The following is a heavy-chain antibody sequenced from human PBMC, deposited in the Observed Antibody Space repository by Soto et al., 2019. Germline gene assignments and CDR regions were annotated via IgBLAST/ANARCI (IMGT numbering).Heavy chain of an antibody. CDR1: GGSFSGYY. CDR3: ARKGALLIGDQGVYFQH. V-gene: IGHV4-34*01. D-gene: IGHD4-17*01. J-gene: IGHJ1*01. CDR2: VNHIGIT. Sequence: QVQLQQWGAGLLKPSETLSLTCAVYGGSFSGYYWSWIRQTPGKGLEWIGEVNHIGITNYSPSLKSRVTISADFSSNQFSLKLSSVTVADTAIYYCARKGALLIGDQGVYFQHWGQGTPVTVSS.